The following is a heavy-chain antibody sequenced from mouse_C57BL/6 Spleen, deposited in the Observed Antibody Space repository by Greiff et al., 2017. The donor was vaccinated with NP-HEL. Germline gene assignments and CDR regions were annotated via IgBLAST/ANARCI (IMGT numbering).Heavy chain of an antibody. V-gene: IGHV1-82*01. CDR3: AGGAQATPGY. CDR2: IYPGDGDT. CDR1: GYAFSSSW. D-gene: IGHD3-2*02. Sequence: VQLQQSGPELVKPGASVKISCKASGYAFSSSWMNWVKQRPGTGLEWIGRIYPGDGDTKYNGKFKGKATLTADNSSSTAYMHLSSLTSEDSAVYFCAGGAQATPGYWGQGTTLTVSS. J-gene: IGHJ2*01.